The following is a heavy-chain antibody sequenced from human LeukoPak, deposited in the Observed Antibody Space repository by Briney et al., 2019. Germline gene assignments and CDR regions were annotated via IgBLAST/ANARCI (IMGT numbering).Heavy chain of an antibody. V-gene: IGHV4-59*08. D-gene: IGHD7-27*01. CDR1: GGSISSYF. Sequence: PSETLSLTCTVSGGSISSYFGTWIRQPPGKGLEWIGYISFSGSTNYNPSLKSRVSISLDTPKNQFSLRLSSVTAADTAVYYCARHMRFATGAAFDIWGQGTVVTVSS. CDR3: ARHMRFATGAAFDI. CDR2: ISFSGST. J-gene: IGHJ3*02.